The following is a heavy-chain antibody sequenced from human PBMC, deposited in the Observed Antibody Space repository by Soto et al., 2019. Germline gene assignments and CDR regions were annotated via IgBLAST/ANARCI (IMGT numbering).Heavy chain of an antibody. D-gene: IGHD2-15*01. J-gene: IGHJ2*01. V-gene: IGHV3-30*18. CDR2: ISYDGSNK. Sequence: ESGGGVVQPGRSLRLSCAASGFTFSSYGMHWVRQAPGKGLEWVAVISYDGSNKYYADSVKGRFTISRDNSKNTLYLQMNSLRAEDTAVYYCAKEGGDCSGGSCYYWYFDLWGRGTLVTVSS. CDR1: GFTFSSYG. CDR3: AKEGGDCSGGSCYYWYFDL.